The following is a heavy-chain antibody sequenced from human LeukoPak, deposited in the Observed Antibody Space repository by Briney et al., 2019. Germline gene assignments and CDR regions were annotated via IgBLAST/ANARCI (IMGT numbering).Heavy chain of an antibody. J-gene: IGHJ6*03. Sequence: SETLSLTCTVSGGSISSSSYYWSWIRQPPGKGLEWIGYIYYSGSTNYNPSLKSRVTISVDTSKNQFSLKLSSVTAADTAVYYCARNPSGYYRYYYYMDVWGKGTTVTISS. CDR2: IYYSGST. D-gene: IGHD3-22*01. V-gene: IGHV4-61*01. CDR3: ARNPSGYYRYYYYMDV. CDR1: GGSISSSSYY.